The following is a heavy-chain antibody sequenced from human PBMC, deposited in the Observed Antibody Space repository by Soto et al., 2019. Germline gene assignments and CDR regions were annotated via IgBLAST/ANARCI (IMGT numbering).Heavy chain of an antibody. V-gene: IGHV4-4*07. CDR1: GGSISSYY. J-gene: IGHJ3*02. CDR3: ARAAGYYDSSGYYRDEYAFDI. CDR2: IYTSGST. D-gene: IGHD3-22*01. Sequence: LPETLSLTCTVSGGSISSYYWSWIRQPAGKGLEWIGRIYTSGSTNYNPSLKSRVTMSVDTSKNQFSLKLSSVTAADTAVYYCARAAGYYDSSGYYRDEYAFDIWGQGTMVTVSS.